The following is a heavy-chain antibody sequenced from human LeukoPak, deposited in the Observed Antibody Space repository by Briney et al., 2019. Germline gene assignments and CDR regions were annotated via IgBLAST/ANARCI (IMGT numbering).Heavy chain of an antibody. CDR2: IYYSGST. Sequence: SETLSLTCTVSGGSISSSSYYWGWIRQPPGKGLEWIGSIYYSGSTYYNPSLKSRVTISVDTSKNQFSLKLSSVTAADTAVYYCARQDWNFDYWGQGTLVTVSS. CDR3: ARQDWNFDY. V-gene: IGHV4-39*01. CDR1: GGSISSSSYY. D-gene: IGHD2-21*01. J-gene: IGHJ4*02.